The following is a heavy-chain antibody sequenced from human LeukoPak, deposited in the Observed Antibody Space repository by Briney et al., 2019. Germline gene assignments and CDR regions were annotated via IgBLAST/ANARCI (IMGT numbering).Heavy chain of an antibody. CDR1: GYTFTGYY. J-gene: IGHJ6*03. CDR3: ARDRILPTGYYWHYMDV. Sequence: ASVKVSCKASGYTFTGYYMHWVRQAPGQGLEWMGWINPNSGGTKYAQKFQGRVTMTRDTSIRTAYMELSRLRSDDTAVYYCARDRILPTGYYWHYMDVWGKGTTVTVSS. V-gene: IGHV1-2*02. CDR2: INPNSGGT.